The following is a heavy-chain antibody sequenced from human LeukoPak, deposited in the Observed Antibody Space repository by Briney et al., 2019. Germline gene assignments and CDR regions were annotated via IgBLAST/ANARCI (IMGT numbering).Heavy chain of an antibody. Sequence: SETLSLTCTVSGGSISSSSYYWGWIRQPPGKGLEWIGSIYYSGSTYYNPSIKSRVTISVDTSKNQFSLKLSSVTAADTAVYYCARHDGPYDLWSGPGNWFDPWGQGTLVTVSS. CDR1: GGSISSSSYY. D-gene: IGHD3-3*01. J-gene: IGHJ5*02. CDR3: ARHDGPYDLWSGPGNWFDP. V-gene: IGHV4-39*01. CDR2: IYYSGST.